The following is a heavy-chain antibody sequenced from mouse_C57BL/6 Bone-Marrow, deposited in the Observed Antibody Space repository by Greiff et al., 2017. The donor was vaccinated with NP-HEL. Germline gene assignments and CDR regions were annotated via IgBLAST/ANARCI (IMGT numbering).Heavy chain of an antibody. CDR1: GYTFTSYG. CDR2: IYPRRGNT. J-gene: IGHJ2*01. D-gene: IGHD1-1*01. V-gene: IGHV1-81*01. CDR3: ARERVITTVAYFDY. Sequence: QVQLKESGAELARPGASVKLSCKASGYTFTSYGISWVKQRTGQGLEWIGEIYPRRGNTYYNEKFKGKATLTADKSSSTAYMELRSLTSEDSAVYFCARERVITTVAYFDYWGQGTTLTVSS.